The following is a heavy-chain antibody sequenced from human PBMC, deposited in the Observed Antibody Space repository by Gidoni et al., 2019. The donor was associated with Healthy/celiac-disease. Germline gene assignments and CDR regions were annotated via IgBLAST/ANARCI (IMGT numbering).Heavy chain of an antibody. J-gene: IGHJ3*02. CDR3: AKGALGYGDYAGDAFDI. CDR2: ISYDGSNK. V-gene: IGHV3-30*18. CDR1: GFPFSSYR. Sequence: QVQLVESGGGVVQPGRSLRLSCAASGFPFSSYRMHWVRQAPGKGLEWVAVISYDGSNKYYADSVKGRFTISRDNSKNTLYLQMNSLRAEDTAVYYCAKGALGYGDYAGDAFDIWGQGTMVTVSS. D-gene: IGHD4-17*01.